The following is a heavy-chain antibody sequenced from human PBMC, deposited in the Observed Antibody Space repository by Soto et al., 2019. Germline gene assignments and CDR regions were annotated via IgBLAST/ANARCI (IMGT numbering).Heavy chain of an antibody. V-gene: IGHV3-33*01. CDR3: ARDGEGYYGSGSYLVY. D-gene: IGHD3-10*01. CDR1: GFTFSSYG. J-gene: IGHJ4*02. Sequence: PGGSLRLSCAASGFTFSSYGMHWVRQAPGEGLEWVAVIWYDGSNKYYADSVKGRFTISRDNSKNTLYLQMNSLRAEDTAVYYCARDGEGYYGSGSYLVYWGQGTLVTVSS. CDR2: IWYDGSNK.